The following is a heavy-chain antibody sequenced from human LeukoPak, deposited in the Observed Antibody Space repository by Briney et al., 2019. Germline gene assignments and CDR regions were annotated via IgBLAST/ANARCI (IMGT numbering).Heavy chain of an antibody. V-gene: IGHV3-9*01. CDR1: GFTFDDYA. CDR2: ISWNSGSI. CDR3: AKGFWKTNPYYFDY. D-gene: IGHD1-1*01. J-gene: IGHJ4*02. Sequence: GGSLRLSCAASGFTFDDYAMHWVRQAPGKGLEWVSGISWNSGSIGYADSVKGRFTISRDNAKNSLYLQMNSLRAEDTALYYCAKGFWKTNPYYFDYWGQGTLVTVSS.